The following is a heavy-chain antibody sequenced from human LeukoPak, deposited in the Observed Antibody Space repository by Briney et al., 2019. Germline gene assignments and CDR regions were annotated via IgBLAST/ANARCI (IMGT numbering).Heavy chain of an antibody. J-gene: IGHJ3*02. CDR2: IYHSGST. D-gene: IGHD1-26*01. V-gene: IGHV4-4*02. CDR3: ASGLVGAPDALDI. CDR1: GGYISSSNW. Sequence: SETLSLTCAVSGGYISSSNWWSWVRQPPGKGLEWIGEIYHSGSTNYNPSLKSRVTISVDKSKNQFSLKLSSVTAADTAVYYCASGLVGAPDALDIWGQGTMVTVSS.